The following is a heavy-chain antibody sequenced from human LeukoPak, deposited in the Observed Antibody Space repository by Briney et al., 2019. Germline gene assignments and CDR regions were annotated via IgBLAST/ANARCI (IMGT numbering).Heavy chain of an antibody. J-gene: IGHJ3*02. Sequence: PGGFLRLSCAASGVTVSTKYMSWVRQAPGEGLEWVSVIYTGGSTYYADSVKGRFTISRDNSKNTLYLQMNSLRAEDTAVYYCARGGRGNDAFDIWGQGTMVTVSS. CDR2: IYTGGST. D-gene: IGHD1-26*01. V-gene: IGHV3-53*01. CDR1: GVTVSTKY. CDR3: ARGGRGNDAFDI.